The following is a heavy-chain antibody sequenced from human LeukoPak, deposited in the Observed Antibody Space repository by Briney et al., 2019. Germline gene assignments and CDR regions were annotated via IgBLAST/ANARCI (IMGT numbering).Heavy chain of an antibody. CDR3: AREFAYGSGSYYFDY. D-gene: IGHD3-10*01. CDR1: GFTFSSYS. Sequence: PGGSLRLSCAASGFTFSSYSMNWVRQAPGKGLEWVSGIYWNGGSTGYADSVKGRFTISRDNAKNSLYLQMNSLRAEDTALYYCAREFAYGSGSYYFDYWGQGTLVTVSS. V-gene: IGHV3-20*04. CDR2: IYWNGGST. J-gene: IGHJ4*02.